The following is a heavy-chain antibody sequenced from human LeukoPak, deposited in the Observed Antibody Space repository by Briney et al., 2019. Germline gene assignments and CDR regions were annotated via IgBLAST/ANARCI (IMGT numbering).Heavy chain of an antibody. CDR3: ATYYYDSSGYQWNY. CDR2: INSDGSST. V-gene: IGHV3-74*01. J-gene: IGHJ4*02. D-gene: IGHD3-22*01. Sequence: PGGSLRLSCAASGFTFSSYWMHWVRQAPGKGLVWVSRINSDGSSTSYADSVKGRFTISRDNAKNTLYLQRNSLRAEDTAVYYCATYYYDSSGYQWNYWGQGTLVTVSS. CDR1: GFTFSSYW.